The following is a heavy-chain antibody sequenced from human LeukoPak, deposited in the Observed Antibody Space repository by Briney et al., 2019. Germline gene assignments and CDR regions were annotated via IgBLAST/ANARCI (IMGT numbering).Heavy chain of an antibody. CDR1: GGSISSYY. CDR3: ARGIFSTSAGNYYMDV. D-gene: IGHD2-2*01. Sequence: SETLSLTCTVSGGSISSYYWSWIRQPAGKGLEWIGRIYTSGSTNYNPSLKSRVTMSVDTSKNQFSLKLSSVTAADTAVYYCARGIFSTSAGNYYMDVWGKGTTVTVSS. J-gene: IGHJ6*03. V-gene: IGHV4-4*07. CDR2: IYTSGST.